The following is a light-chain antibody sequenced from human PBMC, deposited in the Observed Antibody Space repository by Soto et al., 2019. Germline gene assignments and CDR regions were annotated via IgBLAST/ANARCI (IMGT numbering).Light chain of an antibody. CDR1: SSDVGGYDY. V-gene: IGLV2-14*01. CDR3: SSYTSSSTYV. J-gene: IGLJ1*01. Sequence: QSALTQPASVSGSPGQSIAISCTGTSSDVGGYDYVSWYQQHPGKAPKPMIYDVSNRPSGVSNRFSGSKSDNTASLTISRLQAEDEADYYCSSYTSSSTYVFGTGTKVTVL. CDR2: DVS.